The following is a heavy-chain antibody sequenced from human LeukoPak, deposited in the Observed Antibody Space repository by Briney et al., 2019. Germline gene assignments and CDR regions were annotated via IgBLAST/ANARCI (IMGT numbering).Heavy chain of an antibody. CDR3: ARESYDRDFFDY. D-gene: IGHD3-22*01. Sequence: GGSLRLSCAASGFTVSSNYMSWVRQAPGKGLEWVSVIYSGGSTYYADSVKGRFTISRDNSKNTLYLQMNSLRAEDTAVYYCARESYDRDFFDYWGQGTLVTVPS. J-gene: IGHJ4*02. V-gene: IGHV3-66*01. CDR2: IYSGGST. CDR1: GFTVSSNY.